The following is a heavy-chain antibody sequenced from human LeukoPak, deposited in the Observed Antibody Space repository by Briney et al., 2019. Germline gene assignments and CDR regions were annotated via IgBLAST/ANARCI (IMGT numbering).Heavy chain of an antibody. J-gene: IGHJ4*02. V-gene: IGHV3-15*01. D-gene: IGHD3-3*01. CDR2: IKSKADGGTT. Sequence: SGGSLRLSCVASGFTFTNAWMTWVRQAPGKGLEWVGRIKSKADGGTTDYVASVKGRFIISRNDSKDTMYLQMNSLKIEDTGVYYCTTDKDFWGGCQDFWGQGILVSVSS. CDR1: GFTFTNAW. CDR3: TTDKDFWGGCQDF.